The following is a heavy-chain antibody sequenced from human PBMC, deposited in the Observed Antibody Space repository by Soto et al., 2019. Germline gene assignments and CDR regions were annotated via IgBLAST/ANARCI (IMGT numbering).Heavy chain of an antibody. CDR1: GYTFTSYA. CDR2: INAGNGNT. D-gene: IGHD6-19*01. Sequence: GASVKVSCKASGYTFTSYAMHWVRQAPGQRLEWMGWINAGNGNTKYSQKFQGRVTITRDTSASTAYMEPSSLRSEDTAVYYCARGHPSVADDYWGQGTLVTVSS. V-gene: IGHV1-3*01. CDR3: ARGHPSVADDY. J-gene: IGHJ4*02.